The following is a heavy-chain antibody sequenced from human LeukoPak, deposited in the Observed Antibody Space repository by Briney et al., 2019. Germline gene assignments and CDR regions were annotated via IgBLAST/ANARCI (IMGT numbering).Heavy chain of an antibody. CDR3: ARLESNDYFDP. V-gene: IGHV4-39*01. CDR1: SGSISSGTYF. J-gene: IGHJ5*02. Sequence: SETLSLTCSVSSGSISSGTYFWGWIRQPPGRGLEWIGSISYSGNTYYNPSLKSRLTISVDTSQNRFSLKLSSVTAADTAVYYCARLESNDYFDPWGQGTLVTVSS. CDR2: ISYSGNT. D-gene: IGHD1-1*01.